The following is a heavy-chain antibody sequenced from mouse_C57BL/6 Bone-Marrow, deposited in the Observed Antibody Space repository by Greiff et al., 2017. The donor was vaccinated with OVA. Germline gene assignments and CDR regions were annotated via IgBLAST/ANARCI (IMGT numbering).Heavy chain of an antibody. V-gene: IGHV1-64*01. CDR1: GYTFTSYW. CDR2: IHPNSGST. D-gene: IGHD1-1*01. CDR3: ARRDYGSSYNFDD. Sequence: QVQLQQPGAELVKPGASVKLSCKASGYTFTSYWMHWVKQRPGQGLEWIGMIHPNSGSTNYNEKFKSKATLTVDKSSSTAYMQLSSLTSEDSAVYYCARRDYGSSYNFDDWGQGTTLTVSS. J-gene: IGHJ2*01.